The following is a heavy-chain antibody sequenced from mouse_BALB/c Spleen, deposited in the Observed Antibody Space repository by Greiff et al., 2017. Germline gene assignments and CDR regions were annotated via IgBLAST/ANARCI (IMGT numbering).Heavy chain of an antibody. CDR1: GFAFSSYD. J-gene: IGHJ4*01. CDR3: AREGPEAMDY. CDR2: ISSGGGST. Sequence: EVQLVESGGGLVKPGGSLKLSCAASGFAFSSYDMSWVRQTPGKRLEWVAYISSGGGSTYYPDTVKGRFTISRDNAKNTLYLQMSSLNSEDTAMYYCAREGPEAMDYGGQGTSVTVSS. V-gene: IGHV5-12-1*01.